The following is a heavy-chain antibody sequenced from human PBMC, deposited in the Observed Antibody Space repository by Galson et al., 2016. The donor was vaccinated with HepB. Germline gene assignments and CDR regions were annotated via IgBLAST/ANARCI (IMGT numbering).Heavy chain of an antibody. CDR1: GFTVSSKY. V-gene: IGHV3-15*01. CDR2: IKRKTDGGTT. J-gene: IGHJ6*02. Sequence: SLRLSCAASGFTVSSKYMSWVRQAPGKGLEWVGRIKRKTDGGTTDYAAPVKGRFTISRDDSKNTLYLQMNSLKTEDTAVYSCTTGGGNWSLGMDVWGQGTTVTVSS. D-gene: IGHD1-1*01. CDR3: TTGGGNWSLGMDV.